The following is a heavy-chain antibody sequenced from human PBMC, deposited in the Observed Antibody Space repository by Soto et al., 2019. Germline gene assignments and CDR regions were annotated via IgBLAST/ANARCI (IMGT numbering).Heavy chain of an antibody. Sequence: QVQLVQSGAEVKKPGASVKVSCKASGYTFSNYGIHWVRQAPGQRLEWMGWINPGNGNTKYSQKFQDRVTITRDTSATTAYMELSNLRSEDTAVFYCARSGYSSGWYHWYFDLWGRGTLVTVSS. CDR1: GYTFSNYG. CDR2: INPGNGNT. CDR3: ARSGYSSGWYHWYFDL. J-gene: IGHJ2*01. D-gene: IGHD6-19*01. V-gene: IGHV1-3*01.